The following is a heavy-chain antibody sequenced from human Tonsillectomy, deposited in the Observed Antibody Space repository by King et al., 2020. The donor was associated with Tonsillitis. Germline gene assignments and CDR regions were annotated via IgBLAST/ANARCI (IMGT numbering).Heavy chain of an antibody. V-gene: IGHV3-48*01. Sequence: VQLVESGGGLVQPGGSLRLSCAASGFTFSSYSMNWVRQAPGKGLEWVSYISSSGSTIYYADSVKGRFTISRDNAKNSLYLQMNSLRAEDTAVYYCARDRKDGNGSDSDAFDIWGQGTMVTVSS. CDR2: ISSSGSTI. D-gene: IGHD1-1*01. CDR1: GFTFSSYS. J-gene: IGHJ3*02. CDR3: ARDRKDGNGSDSDAFDI.